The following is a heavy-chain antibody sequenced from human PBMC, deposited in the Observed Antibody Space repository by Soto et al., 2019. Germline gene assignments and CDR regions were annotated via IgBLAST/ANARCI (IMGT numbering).Heavy chain of an antibody. D-gene: IGHD6-13*01. CDR1: GGSISSSSYY. CDR2: IFANGHT. V-gene: IGHV4-61*05. Sequence: SETLSHTGTVSGGSISSSSYYWNWVRQPPGKGLEWIGLIFANGHTDYNPSLKSRVTMSVDASKNQFSLRLTSMTAADTAVYYCVASLAASGLNWLDPWGRGTLVTVSS. J-gene: IGHJ5*02. CDR3: VASLAASGLNWLDP.